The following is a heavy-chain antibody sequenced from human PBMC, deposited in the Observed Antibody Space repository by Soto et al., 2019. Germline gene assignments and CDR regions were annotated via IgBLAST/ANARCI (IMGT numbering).Heavy chain of an antibody. CDR2: IYKSTTT. V-gene: IGHV4-30-4*01. Sequence: SETLSLTCSVSGDSISTVDYFWAWIRQPPGQALEYIGYIYKSTTTYYNPPFESRVAISLDTSKSQFSLNVTSVTAADTAVYFCARGRYCLTGRCFPNWFDSWGQGTLVTVSS. J-gene: IGHJ5*01. D-gene: IGHD2-15*01. CDR3: ARGRYCLTGRCFPNWFDS. CDR1: GDSISTVDYF.